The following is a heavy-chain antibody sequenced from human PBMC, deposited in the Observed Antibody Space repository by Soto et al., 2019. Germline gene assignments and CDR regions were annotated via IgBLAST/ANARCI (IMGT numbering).Heavy chain of an antibody. Sequence: QVQLVESGGGVVQPGRSLRLSCAASGFTFSSYGMHWVRQAPGKGLEWVAVISYDGSNKYYADSVKGRFTISRDNSKNTLYLQMNGLRAEDTAVYYCARRGWDAFDIWGQGTMVTVSS. CDR1: GFTFSSYG. CDR2: ISYDGSNK. V-gene: IGHV3-30*03. J-gene: IGHJ3*02. CDR3: ARRGWDAFDI.